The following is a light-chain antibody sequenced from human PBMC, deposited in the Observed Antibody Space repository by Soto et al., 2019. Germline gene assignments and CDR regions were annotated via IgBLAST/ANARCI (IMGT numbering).Light chain of an antibody. Sequence: EIVLTQSPGTLSLSPGERATLSCRASQSLSSSYVVWYQQKPGQAPRLLIYAASRRATGIPDRFSGSGSATEYTITLSRLEPEDFAVYYCQQQGTFGQGTKLEIK. J-gene: IGKJ2*01. V-gene: IGKV3-20*01. CDR1: QSLSSSY. CDR2: AAS. CDR3: QQQGT.